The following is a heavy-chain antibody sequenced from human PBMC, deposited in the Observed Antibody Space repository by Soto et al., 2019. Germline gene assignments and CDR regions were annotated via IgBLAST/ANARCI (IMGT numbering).Heavy chain of an antibody. CDR2: ISYDGSNK. CDR3: AKDLRYCSGGSCTGYYYGMDV. CDR1: GFTFSSYG. V-gene: IGHV3-30*18. Sequence: PGGSLRLSCAASGFTFSSYGMHWVRQAPGKGLEWVAVISYDGSNKYYADSVKGRFTISRDNSKNTLYLQMNSLRAEDTAVYYCAKDLRYCSGGSCTGYYYGMDVWGQGTTVTVSS. D-gene: IGHD2-15*01. J-gene: IGHJ6*02.